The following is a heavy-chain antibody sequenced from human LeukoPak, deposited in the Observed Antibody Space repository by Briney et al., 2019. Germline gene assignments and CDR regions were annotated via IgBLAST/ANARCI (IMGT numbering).Heavy chain of an antibody. CDR3: ARGVYGSSGFSFDY. CDR1: GGTFSSYA. CDR2: IIPIFGTA. D-gene: IGHD6-19*01. V-gene: IGHV1-69*13. J-gene: IGHJ4*02. Sequence: VASVKVSCKASGGTFSSYAISWVRQAPGQGLEWMGGIIPIFGTANYAQKFQGRDTITADESTSTAYMELSSLRSEDTAVYYCARGVYGSSGFSFDYWGQGTLVTVSS.